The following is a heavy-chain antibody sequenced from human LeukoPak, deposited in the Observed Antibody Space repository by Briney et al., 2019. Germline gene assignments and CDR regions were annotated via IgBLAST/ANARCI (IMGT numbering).Heavy chain of an antibody. V-gene: IGHV3-23*01. Sequence: PGGSLRLSCAASGFTFSSHAMSWVRLAPGKGLEWVSAISGSGGSTYYADSVKGRFTISRDNSKNTLYLQMNSLRAEDTAVYYCAKGYYDSSGYPNWFDPWGQGTLVTVSS. CDR2: ISGSGGST. CDR3: AKGYYDSSGYPNWFDP. CDR1: GFTFSSHA. D-gene: IGHD3-22*01. J-gene: IGHJ5*02.